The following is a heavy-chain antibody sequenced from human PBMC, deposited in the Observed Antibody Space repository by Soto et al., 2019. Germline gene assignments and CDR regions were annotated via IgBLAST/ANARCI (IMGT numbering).Heavy chain of an antibody. V-gene: IGHV1-8*01. CDR1: GYTFTSYD. D-gene: IGHD2-15*01. CDR2: MNPNSGNT. Sequence: ASVKVSCKASGYTFTSYDINWVRQATGQGLEWMGWMNPNSGNTGYAQKFQGRVTMTRNTSISTAYMELSSLRSEDTAVYYCASYCSGGSCYYYYGMDVWGKGTTVTVSS. CDR3: ASYCSGGSCYYYYGMDV. J-gene: IGHJ6*04.